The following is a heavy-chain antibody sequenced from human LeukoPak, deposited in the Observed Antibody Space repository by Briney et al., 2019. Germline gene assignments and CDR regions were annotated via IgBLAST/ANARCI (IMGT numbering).Heavy chain of an antibody. D-gene: IGHD2-2*01. CDR3: ATLVRYCSTNRCYPFDF. J-gene: IGHJ4*02. CDR1: GGSISISSHY. Sequence: PSETLSLTCTVSGGSISISSHYWAWIRHPPGKGLEWIGSMYYTGGTYFNPSLKSRVTISIDTSKNQFSLKLNSVTAADTAVYHCATLVRYCSTNRCYPFDFWGQGTLVTVSS. V-gene: IGHV4-39*01. CDR2: MYYTGGT.